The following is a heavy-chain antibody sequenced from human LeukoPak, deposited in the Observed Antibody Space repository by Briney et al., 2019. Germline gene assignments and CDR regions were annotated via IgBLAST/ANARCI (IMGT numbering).Heavy chain of an antibody. D-gene: IGHD3-22*01. J-gene: IGHJ4*02. Sequence: GGSLRLSCAASGFTFSSYGMSWVRQAPGKGLEWVSFITTSGATTSYADSVKGRFTISRDNPRNTLYTQMNSLRDEDTALYYCAIMHGYYDGSGYWVQWGQGTLVTVSS. V-gene: IGHV3-23*01. CDR1: GFTFSSYG. CDR3: AIMHGYYDGSGYWVQ. CDR2: ITTSGATT.